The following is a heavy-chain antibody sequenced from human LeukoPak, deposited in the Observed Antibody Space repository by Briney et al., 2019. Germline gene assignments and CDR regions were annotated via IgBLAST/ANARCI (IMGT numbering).Heavy chain of an antibody. CDR2: ISGSGGST. CDR3: AKDVAHYSSSWYSYTYYFDY. D-gene: IGHD6-13*01. J-gene: IGHJ4*02. V-gene: IGHV3-23*01. Sequence: PGGSLRLSCAASGFTFSSYAMSCVRQAPGKGLEWVSAISGSGGSTYYADSVEGRFTISRDNSKNTLYLQMNSLRAEDTAVYYCAKDVAHYSSSWYSYTYYFDYWGQGTLVTVSS. CDR1: GFTFSSYA.